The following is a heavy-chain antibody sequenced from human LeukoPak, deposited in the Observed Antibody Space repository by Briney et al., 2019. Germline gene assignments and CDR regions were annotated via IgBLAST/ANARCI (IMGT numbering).Heavy chain of an antibody. Sequence: QTGGSLRLSCAASGFTFSSYAMSWVRQAPGKGLEWVSAISGSGGSTYYADSVKGRFTISRDNSKNTLYLQMNSLRAEDTAVYYCAKDRDGGSSWDYWGQGTLVTVSS. V-gene: IGHV3-23*01. J-gene: IGHJ4*02. CDR2: ISGSGGST. CDR1: GFTFSSYA. D-gene: IGHD6-6*01. CDR3: AKDRDGGSSWDY.